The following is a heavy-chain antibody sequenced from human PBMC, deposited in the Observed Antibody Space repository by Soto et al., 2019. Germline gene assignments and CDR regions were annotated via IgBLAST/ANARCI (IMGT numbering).Heavy chain of an antibody. J-gene: IGHJ4*02. CDR1: GGTFSSYT. CDR2: IIPILGIA. D-gene: IGHD2-8*01. Sequence: QGQLVQSGAEVKKPGSSVKVSCKASGGTFSSYTISWVRQAPGQGLKWMGRIIPILGIANYAQKFQGRVTITADKSTSTAYMELSSLRSEDTAVYYCARDVGYCTNGVCYGYWGQGTLVTVSS. CDR3: ARDVGYCTNGVCYGY. V-gene: IGHV1-69*08.